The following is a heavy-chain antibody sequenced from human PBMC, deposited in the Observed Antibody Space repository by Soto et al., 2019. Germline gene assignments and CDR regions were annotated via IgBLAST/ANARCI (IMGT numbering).Heavy chain of an antibody. D-gene: IGHD3-9*01. V-gene: IGHV3-64D*06. J-gene: IGHJ4*02. Sequence: EVQLVESGGGLVQPGGSLRLSCSASGFTFSSYAMHWVRQAPGKGLEYVSAISSNGGSTYYADSVKGRFTISRDNSKNTLYLQMSSLRAEDTAVYYCVKALRDFDWLPDFDYWGQGTLVTVSS. CDR3: VKALRDFDWLPDFDY. CDR2: ISSNGGST. CDR1: GFTFSSYA.